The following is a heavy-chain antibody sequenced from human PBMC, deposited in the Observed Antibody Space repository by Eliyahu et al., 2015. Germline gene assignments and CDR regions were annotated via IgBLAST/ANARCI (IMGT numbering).Heavy chain of an antibody. J-gene: IGHJ3*02. CDR1: XXTFRSYS. D-gene: IGHD3-16*01. CDR2: ISSSSSYI. CDR3: AHPWGRDVFDI. Sequence: EVQLVESGGGLVKPGGSXRLSXXAXXXTFRSYSMNWVRQAPGKGLEXVSFISSSSSYIYYADSVKGRFTISRDNAKNSLYLQMNSLRAEDTAVYYCAHPWGRDVFDIWGQGTRVTVSS. V-gene: IGHV3-21*01.